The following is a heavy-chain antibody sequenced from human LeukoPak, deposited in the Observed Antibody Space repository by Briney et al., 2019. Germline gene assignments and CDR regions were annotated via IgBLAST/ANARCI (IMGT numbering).Heavy chain of an antibody. Sequence: PSETLSLTCAVYGGSFSGYYWSWIRQPPGKGLEWIGEINHSGSTNYNPSLKSRVTISVDTSKNQFSLKLSSVTAAGTAVYYCASSSSWYTADLDYWGQGTLVTVSS. CDR3: ASSSSWYTADLDY. CDR1: GGSFSGYY. CDR2: INHSGST. D-gene: IGHD6-13*01. J-gene: IGHJ4*02. V-gene: IGHV4-34*01.